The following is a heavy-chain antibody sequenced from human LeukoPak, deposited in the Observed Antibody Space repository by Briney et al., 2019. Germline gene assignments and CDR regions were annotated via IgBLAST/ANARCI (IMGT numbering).Heavy chain of an antibody. CDR1: GGSFSGYY. CDR2: INHSGST. Sequence: SETLSLTCAVYGGSFSGYYWSWIRQPPGKGLEWIGEINHSGSTNYNPSLKSRVTISVDTSKNQFSLKLSSVTAADTAVYYCARHGGVTMVRGVIALYRGRNWFDPWGQGTLVTVSS. D-gene: IGHD3-10*01. J-gene: IGHJ5*02. V-gene: IGHV4-34*01. CDR3: ARHGGVTMVRGVIALYRGRNWFDP.